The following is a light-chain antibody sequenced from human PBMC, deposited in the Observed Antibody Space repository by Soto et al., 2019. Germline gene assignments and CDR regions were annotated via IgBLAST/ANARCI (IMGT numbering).Light chain of an antibody. CDR1: QSISSY. J-gene: IGKJ4*01. CDR3: LQHNSYPLT. Sequence: DIQMTQSPSSLSASVGDRVTITCRASQSISSYLNWYQQRPGTAPKLLIYAASSLQSGVPSRFSGSGSGTEFTLTISSLQPEDFATYYCLQHNSYPLTFGGGTKVDIK. CDR2: AAS. V-gene: IGKV1-17*01.